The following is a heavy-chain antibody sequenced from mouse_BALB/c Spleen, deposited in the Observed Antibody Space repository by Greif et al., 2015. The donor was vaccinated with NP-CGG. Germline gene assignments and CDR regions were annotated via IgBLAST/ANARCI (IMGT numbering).Heavy chain of an antibody. CDR1: GFNIKDTY. CDR3: ARRGPLYYYAMDY. V-gene: IGHV14-3*02. J-gene: IGHJ4*01. CDR2: IDPANGNT. D-gene: IGHD1-1*01. Sequence: EVQLQQSGAELVKPGASVKLSCTASGFNIKDTYMHWVKQRPEQGLEWIGRIDPANGNTKYDPKFQGKATITADTSSNTAYLQLSSLTSEDTAVYYCARRGPLYYYAMDYWGQGTSVTVSS.